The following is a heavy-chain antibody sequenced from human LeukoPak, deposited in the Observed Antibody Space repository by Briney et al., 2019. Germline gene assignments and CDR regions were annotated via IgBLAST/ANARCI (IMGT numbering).Heavy chain of an antibody. CDR3: ARDGAAGPIYYYYGMDV. D-gene: IGHD6-13*01. CDR1: GYTFTNYD. J-gene: IGHJ6*02. CDR2: LHPNSGTA. Sequence: GASVTVSFKASGYTFTNYDINWVRQATGQGLEWMGWLHPNSGTAGYAQNFQGRVTITGDTSMSTAYMELSSLRSDDTAVYYCARDGAAGPIYYYYGMDVWGQGTTVTVSS. V-gene: IGHV1-8*03.